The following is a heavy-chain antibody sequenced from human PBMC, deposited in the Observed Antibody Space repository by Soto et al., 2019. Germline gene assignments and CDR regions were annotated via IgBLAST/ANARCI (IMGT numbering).Heavy chain of an antibody. CDR1: GFTVSSYS. J-gene: IGHJ4*02. Sequence: EVQLLESGGGLVQPGGSLRLTCAASGFTVSSYSMSWVRQAPGKGLEWVSAISGGGDSTYYADAVKGRCTISSDNSKNTQYLQVNRLRAEDTALDDCAKEASGGRWRDYWGQGTLVTVSS. V-gene: IGHV3-23*01. CDR2: ISGGGDST. D-gene: IGHD3-16*01. CDR3: AKEASGGRWRDY.